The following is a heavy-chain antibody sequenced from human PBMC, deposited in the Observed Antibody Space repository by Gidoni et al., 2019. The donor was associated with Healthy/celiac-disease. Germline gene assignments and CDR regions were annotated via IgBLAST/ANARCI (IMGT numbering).Heavy chain of an antibody. D-gene: IGHD2-15*01. CDR2: IKQDGSEK. CDR1: VFPFRSDW. Sequence: EVQLVESGGGLVQPGGSLRLSCAASVFPFRSDWTGGVRQAQGKGREWVANIKQDGSEKYYVDSVKGRFTISRDNAKNSLYLQMNSLRAEDTAVYYCARDRGCSGGSCYIDYWGQGTLVTVSS. CDR3: ARDRGCSGGSCYIDY. V-gene: IGHV3-7*03. J-gene: IGHJ4*02.